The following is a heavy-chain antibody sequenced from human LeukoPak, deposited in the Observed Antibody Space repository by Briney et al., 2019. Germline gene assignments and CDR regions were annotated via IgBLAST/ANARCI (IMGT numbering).Heavy chain of an antibody. D-gene: IGHD2-21*01. CDR1: GGTFSSHT. J-gene: IGHJ4*02. V-gene: IGHV1-69*05. CDR2: IIPTFGTP. Sequence: SVKVSCKASGGTFSSHTVTWVRQAPGQGLRWMGGIIPTFGTPNYAQQFQGRLSIATDESTNKAYMELTALTSEDTAVYFCGAAYCKPRSCLYYFDYWGQGTLVTVSS. CDR3: GAAYCKPRSCLYYFDY.